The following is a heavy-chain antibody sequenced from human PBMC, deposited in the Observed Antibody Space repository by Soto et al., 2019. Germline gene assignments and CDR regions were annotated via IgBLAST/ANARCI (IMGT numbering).Heavy chain of an antibody. D-gene: IGHD2-21*01. J-gene: IGHJ4*02. CDR1: GGTFSSYA. Sequence: GASVKVSCKASGGTFSSYAISWVRQAPGQGLEWMGGIIPIFGTANYAQKFQGRVTITADESTSTAYMELSSLRSEDTAVYYCARGTAVVISLGYYFDYWGQGTLVTVSS. CDR3: ARGTAVVISLGYYFDY. CDR2: IIPIFGTA. V-gene: IGHV1-69*13.